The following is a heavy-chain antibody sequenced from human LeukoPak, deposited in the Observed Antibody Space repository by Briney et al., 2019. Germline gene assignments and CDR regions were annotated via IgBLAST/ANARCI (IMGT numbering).Heavy chain of an antibody. CDR3: ARIMVRGVMEY. J-gene: IGHJ4*02. CDR2: IYHSEST. D-gene: IGHD3-10*01. CDR1: GYFIRSGYY. Sequence: PSESLSLTCAVSGYFIRSGYYWGWIRQPPGKGLEWIGNIYHSESTNYNPSLKSRVTISVDTSKNQFSLKLSSVTAADTAVYYCARIMVRGVMEYWGQGILVTVSS. V-gene: IGHV4-38-2*01.